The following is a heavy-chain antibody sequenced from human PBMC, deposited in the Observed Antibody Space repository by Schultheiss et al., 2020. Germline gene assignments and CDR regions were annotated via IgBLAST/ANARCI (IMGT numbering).Heavy chain of an antibody. Sequence: GGSLRLSFAASGFTFSSYGMHWVRQAPGKGLEWVSYISSSSGTIYYADSVKGRFTISRDNAKNTLYLQMNSLRAEDTAVYYCAKEGPQWLVRGAVDYWGQGTLVTVSS. CDR1: GFTFSSYG. CDR2: ISSSSGTI. J-gene: IGHJ4*02. D-gene: IGHD6-19*01. V-gene: IGHV3-48*04. CDR3: AKEGPQWLVRGAVDY.